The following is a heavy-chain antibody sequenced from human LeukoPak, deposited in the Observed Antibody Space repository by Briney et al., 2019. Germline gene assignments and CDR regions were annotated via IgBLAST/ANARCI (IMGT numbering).Heavy chain of an antibody. V-gene: IGHV4-39*07. CDR3: ARGGGSYLSAEGDDAFDI. Sequence: SETLSLTCTVSGGSISSSSYYWGWIRQPPGKGLEWIGSIYYSGSTYYNPSLKSRVTISVDTSKNQFSLKLSSVTAADTAVYYCARGGGSYLSAEGDDAFDIWGQGTMVTVSS. D-gene: IGHD1-26*01. CDR2: IYYSGST. J-gene: IGHJ3*02. CDR1: GGSISSSSYY.